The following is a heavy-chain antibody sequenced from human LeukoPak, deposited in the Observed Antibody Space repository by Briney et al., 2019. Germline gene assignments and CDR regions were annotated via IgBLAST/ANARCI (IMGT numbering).Heavy chain of an antibody. J-gene: IGHJ4*02. CDR3: ARDLVTGSFDY. Sequence: SETLSLTCAVSGGSISSSNWWSWVRQPPGKGLEWIGEIYHSGSTNYNPSLKSRVTISVDKSKNRFSLELSSVTAADTAVYYCARDLVTGSFDYWGQGTLVTVSS. CDR1: GGSISSSNW. D-gene: IGHD1-26*01. V-gene: IGHV4-4*02. CDR2: IYHSGST.